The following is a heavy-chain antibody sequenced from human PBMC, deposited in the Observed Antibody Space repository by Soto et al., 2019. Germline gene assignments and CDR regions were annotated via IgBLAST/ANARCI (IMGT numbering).Heavy chain of an antibody. J-gene: IGHJ6*02. CDR2: INHSGST. V-gene: IGHV4-34*01. Sequence: SETLSLTCAVYGGSFSGYYWSWIRQPPGKGLEWIGEINHSGSTNYNPSLKSRVTISVDTSKNQFSLKLSSVTAADTAVYYCARLRGHCSGGSCYYYGMDVWGQGTTVTVSS. CDR1: GGSFSGYY. D-gene: IGHD2-15*01. CDR3: ARLRGHCSGGSCYYYGMDV.